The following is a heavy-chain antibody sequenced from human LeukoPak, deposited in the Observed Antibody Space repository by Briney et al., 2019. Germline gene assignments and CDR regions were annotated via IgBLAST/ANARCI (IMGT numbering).Heavy chain of an antibody. Sequence: GRSLRLSCAASGFTFDDYAMQWVRQAPGKGLEWVSGISWNSVNIAYAGSVKGRFTISRDNAKNTLYLQMNSLRAEDTAVYYCASWDGYDDGGIDYWGQGTLVTVSS. D-gene: IGHD5-12*01. V-gene: IGHV3-9*01. CDR2: ISWNSVNI. CDR1: GFTFDDYA. CDR3: ASWDGYDDGGIDY. J-gene: IGHJ4*02.